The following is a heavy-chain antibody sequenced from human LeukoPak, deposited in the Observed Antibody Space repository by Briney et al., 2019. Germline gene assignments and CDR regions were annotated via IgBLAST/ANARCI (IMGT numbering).Heavy chain of an antibody. V-gene: IGHV4-39*07. J-gene: IGHJ4*02. D-gene: IGHD3-22*01. CDR2: IYSSGSA. CDR3: ARKPIVNSAWYYFDY. CDR1: GGSVNSGTYY. Sequence: SSETLSLTCAVSGGSVNSGTYYWSWIRQPPGKGLEWIGNIYSSGSAYYNPSLKSRVTMSVDTSKNQFSLKLSSVTAADTAVYYCARKPIVNSAWYYFDYWGQGTLVTVSS.